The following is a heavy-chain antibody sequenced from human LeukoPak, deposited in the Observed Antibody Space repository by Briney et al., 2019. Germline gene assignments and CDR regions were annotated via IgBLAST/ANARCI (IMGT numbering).Heavy chain of an antibody. D-gene: IGHD3-9*01. V-gene: IGHV1-18*01. CDR3: ARVKQYYDILTGYHVPPNIYYYYYGMDV. Sequence: ASVKVSCKASGYTFTSYGISWVRQAPGQGLEWMGWISAYNGNTNYAQKLQGRVTMPTDTSTSTAYMELRSLRSDDTAVYYCARVKQYYDILTGYHVPPNIYYYYYGMDVWGQGTTVTVFS. CDR1: GYTFTSYG. CDR2: ISAYNGNT. J-gene: IGHJ6*02.